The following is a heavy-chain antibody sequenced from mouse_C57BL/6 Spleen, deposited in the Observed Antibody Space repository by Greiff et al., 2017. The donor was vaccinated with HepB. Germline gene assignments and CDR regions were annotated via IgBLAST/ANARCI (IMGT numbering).Heavy chain of an antibody. Sequence: VKLQQPGTELVKPGASVKLSCKASGYTFTSYWMHWVKQRPGQGLEWIGNINPSNGGTNYNEKFKSKATLTVDKSSSTAYMQLSSLTSEDSAVYYCARSSSYYDYDGGFAYWGQGTLVTVSA. D-gene: IGHD2-4*01. V-gene: IGHV1-53*01. J-gene: IGHJ3*01. CDR3: ARSSSYYDYDGGFAY. CDR2: INPSNGGT. CDR1: GYTFTSYW.